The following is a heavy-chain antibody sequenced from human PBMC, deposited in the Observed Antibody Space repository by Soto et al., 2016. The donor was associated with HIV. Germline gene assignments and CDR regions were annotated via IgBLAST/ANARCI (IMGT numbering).Heavy chain of an antibody. CDR1: GYTLSTYD. CDR3: ARVPYNWNDSDAFDI. CDR2: INPSGGST. Sequence: QVQLVQSGAEVKKPGASVKVSCKASGYTLSTYDINWVRQATGQGLEWMGIINPSGGSTSYAQKFQGRVTMTRDTSTSTVYMELSSLRSEDTAVYYCARVPYNWNDSDAFDIWGQGTMVTVSS. D-gene: IGHD1-20*01. V-gene: IGHV1-46*01. J-gene: IGHJ3*02.